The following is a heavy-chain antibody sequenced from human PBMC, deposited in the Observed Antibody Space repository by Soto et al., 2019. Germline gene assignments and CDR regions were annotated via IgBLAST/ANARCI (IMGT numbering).Heavy chain of an antibody. V-gene: IGHV1-18*01. CDR1: GNTFASHG. J-gene: IGHJ4*02. Sequence: GPEVKKPGASVKVSCKASGNTFASHGVSWVRQAPGQGLEWMGWISGFNGQTNYALKFQGRVTLTTDTSTSTAYMELRSLRSDDTAVYFCARVDPRGVAVVRDYWGQGTLVTVSS. CDR3: ARVDPRGVAVVRDY. D-gene: IGHD3-10*01. CDR2: ISGFNGQT.